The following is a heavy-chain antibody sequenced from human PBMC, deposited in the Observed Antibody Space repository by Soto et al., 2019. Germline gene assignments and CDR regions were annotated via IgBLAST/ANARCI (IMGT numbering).Heavy chain of an antibody. D-gene: IGHD1-26*01. CDR2: IIPIFGTA. V-gene: IGHV1-69*01. J-gene: IGHJ4*02. Sequence: QVQRVQSGAEVKKPGSSVKVSCKASGGTFSSYSINWVRQAPGQGLEWMGEIIPIFGTANYAQKCQGRVTITADESTSTAYMEMSSLRSEDTAVYFCARDGGRHAGGIDYGGQGTMFTVSS. CDR3: ARDGGRHAGGIDY. CDR1: GGTFSSYS.